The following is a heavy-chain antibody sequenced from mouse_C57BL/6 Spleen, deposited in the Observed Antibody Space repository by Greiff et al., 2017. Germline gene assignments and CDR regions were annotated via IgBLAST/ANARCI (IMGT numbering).Heavy chain of an antibody. J-gene: IGHJ1*03. CDR2: FSNKANGYTT. CDR3: ARSPYYYGSSVGYFDV. Sequence: EVKVVESGGGLVQPGGSLSLSCAASGFTFTDYYMSWVRQPPGKALEWLGFFSNKANGYTTEYSASVKGRFTISRDNSQSILYLQMYALIAEDSATYYCARSPYYYGSSVGYFDVWGTGTTVTVSS. CDR1: GFTFTDYY. V-gene: IGHV7-3*01. D-gene: IGHD1-1*01.